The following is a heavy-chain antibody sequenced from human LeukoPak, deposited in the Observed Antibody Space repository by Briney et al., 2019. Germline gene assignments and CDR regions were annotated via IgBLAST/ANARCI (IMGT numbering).Heavy chain of an antibody. CDR1: GFTFSSYE. Sequence: GGSLRLSCAASGFTFSSYEMNWVRQAPGKGLEWVAFIRYDGSNKYYADSVKGRFTISRDNSKNTLFLQLNSLRAEDTAVYYCAKDSAKKYDDYWGQGTLVTVSS. CDR2: IRYDGSNK. J-gene: IGHJ4*02. V-gene: IGHV3-30*02. D-gene: IGHD2/OR15-2a*01. CDR3: AKDSAKKYDDY.